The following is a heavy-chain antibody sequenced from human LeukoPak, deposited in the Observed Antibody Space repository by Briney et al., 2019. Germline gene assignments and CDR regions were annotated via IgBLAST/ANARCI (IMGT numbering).Heavy chain of an antibody. D-gene: IGHD2-15*01. Sequence: GGSLRLSCAASGFTVSAYAMHWVRQAPGKGLESVAVISHDGSNIHYGDSVKGRFTISRDNSQNMLYLQMNSLRAEDTAMYYCAKDPYRVVVATGNYLDPWGQGTLVTVSS. CDR1: GFTVSAYA. CDR3: AKDPYRVVVATGNYLDP. J-gene: IGHJ5*02. CDR2: ISHDGSNI. V-gene: IGHV3-30*18.